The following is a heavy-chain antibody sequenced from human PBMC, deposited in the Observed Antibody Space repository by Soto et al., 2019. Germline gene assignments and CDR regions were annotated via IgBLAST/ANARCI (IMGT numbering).Heavy chain of an antibody. CDR2: SMDKPQGYST. V-gene: IGHV3-72*01. CDR3: VRATYFSDSSGYTRCLDY. J-gene: IGHJ4*01. D-gene: IGHD3-22*01. CDR1: GFTFRDFY. Sequence: GGSLRLSCAASGFTFRDFYMSWIRQGPGKGLEWVGRSMDKPQGYSTAYAASVKGRFTSSRDESKNSAYLQMNSLKTEATAVYYCVRATYFSDSSGYTRCLDYWGKGTLVTVS.